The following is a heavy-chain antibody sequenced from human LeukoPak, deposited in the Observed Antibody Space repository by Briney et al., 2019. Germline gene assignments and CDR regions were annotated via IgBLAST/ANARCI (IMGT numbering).Heavy chain of an antibody. CDR3: ARGGSLRRTVTTLGY. V-gene: IGHV1-8*01. Sequence: ASVEVSCKASGYTFTSYDINWVRQATGQGLEWMGWMNPNSGNTGYAQKFQGRVTMTRNTSISTAYMELSSLRSEDTAVYYCARGGSLRRTVTTLGYWGQGTLVTVSS. J-gene: IGHJ4*02. CDR1: GYTFTSYD. CDR2: MNPNSGNT. D-gene: IGHD4-17*01.